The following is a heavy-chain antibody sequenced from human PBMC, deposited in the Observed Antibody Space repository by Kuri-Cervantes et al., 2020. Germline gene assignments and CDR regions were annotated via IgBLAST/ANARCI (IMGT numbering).Heavy chain of an antibody. CDR3: AGDTYYFDY. CDR1: GFTFSSYA. CDR2: ISYDGSNK. J-gene: IGHJ4*02. Sequence: GGSLRLSCAAPGFTFSSYAMHWVRQAPGKGLEWVAVISYDGSNKYYADSVKGRFTISRDNSKNTLYLQMNSLRAEDTAVYYCAGDTYYFDYWGQGTLVTVSS. V-gene: IGHV3-30*14.